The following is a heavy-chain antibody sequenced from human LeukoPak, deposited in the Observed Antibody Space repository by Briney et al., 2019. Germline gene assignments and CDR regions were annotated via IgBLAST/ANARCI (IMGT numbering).Heavy chain of an antibody. CDR2: INPDSGDT. CDR1: GYTFSDYY. J-gene: IGHJ4*02. Sequence: GASVKVSCKASGYTFSDYYIHWVRQAPGQGPEWMGWINPDSGDTNYEQKFQDWVTMTRDTSVNTVYMELSSLKSDDTAVYYCARVGYYYGAGSHFKALDSWGQGTLVIVSS. D-gene: IGHD3-10*01. V-gene: IGHV1-2*04. CDR3: ARVGYYYGAGSHFKALDS.